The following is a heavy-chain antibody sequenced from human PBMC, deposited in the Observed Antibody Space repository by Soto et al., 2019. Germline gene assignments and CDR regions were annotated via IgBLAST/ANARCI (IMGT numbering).Heavy chain of an antibody. Sequence: PGGSLRLSCSASGFTFSSYAMHWVRQAPGKGLEYVSAISSNGGSTYYADSVKGRFTISRDNSKNTLYLQMSSLRAEDTAVYYCVKDRRRYDSSRYYYGMDVWGQGTTVTVSS. J-gene: IGHJ6*02. V-gene: IGHV3-64D*08. CDR3: VKDRRRYDSSRYYYGMDV. CDR1: GFTFSSYA. CDR2: ISSNGGST. D-gene: IGHD3-3*01.